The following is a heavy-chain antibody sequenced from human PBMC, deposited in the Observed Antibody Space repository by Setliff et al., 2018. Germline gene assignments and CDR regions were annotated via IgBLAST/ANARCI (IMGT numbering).Heavy chain of an antibody. J-gene: IGHJ5*01. CDR1: GDSIRNTGYY. D-gene: IGHD4-4*01. CDR2: IYNSGTT. CDR3: AGRDYSGGDS. V-gene: IGHV4-39*01. Sequence: SETLSLTCIVAGDSIRNTGYYWGWIRQPPGKGLEWIGRIYNSGTTNYNPSLKSRVTXXXXTSXXXXXXXLFSVTAADTAVYYCAGRDYSGGDSWGHGTLVTVSS.